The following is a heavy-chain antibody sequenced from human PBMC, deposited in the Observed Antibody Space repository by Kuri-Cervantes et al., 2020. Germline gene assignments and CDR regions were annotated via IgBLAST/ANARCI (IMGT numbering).Heavy chain of an antibody. CDR1: GYSFSNYG. Sequence: GESLKISCQGSGYSFSNYGMHWVRQAPGKGLEWVTIIRNDGGNKYYAESVKGRFTISRDNSKNTLYVQMNSLRAEDTAVYYCAKAGRYNWNDAHGTFEIWGQGTMVTVSS. D-gene: IGHD1-20*01. V-gene: IGHV3-30*02. J-gene: IGHJ3*02. CDR3: AKAGRYNWNDAHGTFEI. CDR2: IRNDGGNK.